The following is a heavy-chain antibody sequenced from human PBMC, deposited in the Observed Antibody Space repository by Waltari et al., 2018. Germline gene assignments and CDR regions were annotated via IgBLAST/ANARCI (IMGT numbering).Heavy chain of an antibody. J-gene: IGHJ4*02. CDR3: ARWASYGSNSDCYPPLDY. D-gene: IGHD2-21*01. V-gene: IGHV1-69*01. CDR1: GGTFSKYT. CDR2: IGLMFVPA. Sequence: QVQLVQSGAEVKKPGSSVKVSCKASGGTFSKYTISWVRQAPGQGLEWMEGIGLMFVPANNEQKVQGRVTITADESTSTAYMELSSLRTEDTAVYYCARWASYGSNSDCYPPLDYWGQGALVTVSS.